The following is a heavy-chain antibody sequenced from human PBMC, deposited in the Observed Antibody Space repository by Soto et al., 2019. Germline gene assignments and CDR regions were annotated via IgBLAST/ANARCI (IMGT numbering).Heavy chain of an antibody. Sequence: PGGSLRLSCTASGFTLQNYAMAWVRQAPGKGLEWVSTLIGGHYGTAYSYSVKGRFTVSRDNSKNCLYLQMNSLGLEDTAMYFCAKGKSTGDIDWFDPWGQGSLVTVSS. V-gene: IGHV3-23*01. CDR3: AKGKSTGDIDWFDP. J-gene: IGHJ5*02. D-gene: IGHD3-10*01. CDR1: GFTLQNYA. CDR2: LIGGHYGT.